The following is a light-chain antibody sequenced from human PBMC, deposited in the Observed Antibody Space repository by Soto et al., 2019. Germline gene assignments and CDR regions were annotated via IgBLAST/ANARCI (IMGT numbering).Light chain of an antibody. CDR1: QDISDY. V-gene: IGKV1-8*01. J-gene: IGKJ2*03. CDR2: GAS. CDR3: QQYYSSYS. Sequence: AIRMSLSPSSLSASPGDTVIITCRASQDISDYVAWYQHKPGRAPKLLIYGASTLQSGVPPRFSGSGSETEFMLTISRLQSEDFATYYCQQYYSSYSFGQGTKVDI.